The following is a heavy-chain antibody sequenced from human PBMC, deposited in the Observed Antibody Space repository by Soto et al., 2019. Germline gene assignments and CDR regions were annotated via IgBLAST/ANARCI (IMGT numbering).Heavy chain of an antibody. J-gene: IGHJ1*01. D-gene: IGHD6-13*01. CDR1: GFTFSRYG. CDR3: AKAAKVAVAREYFQH. Sequence: QVQLVESGGGVVQPGRSLRLSCAASGFTFSRYGMHWVRQAPGKGLEWVAVISYDGSNKYYADSVKGRFTISRDNSKNTLYLQMNSLRAEDTAVYYCAKAAKVAVAREYFQHWGQGTLVTVSS. CDR2: ISYDGSNK. V-gene: IGHV3-30*18.